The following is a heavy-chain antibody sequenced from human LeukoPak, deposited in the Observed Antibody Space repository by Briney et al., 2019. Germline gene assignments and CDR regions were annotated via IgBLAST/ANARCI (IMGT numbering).Heavy chain of an antibody. J-gene: IGHJ1*01. D-gene: IGHD3-22*01. CDR1: GGSIRSGDYY. CDR2: IYYSGST. V-gene: IGHV4-30-4*02. Sequence: TTSETLSLTCTVSGGSIRSGDYYWSWIRQPPGKGLEWIGYIYYSGSTYYNPSLKCRVTMSVDTSKNQFSLKLSSVTAADTAVYYCVRVKDYDNGDTGGYFQHWGQGSLVTVSS. CDR3: VRVKDYDNGDTGGYFQH.